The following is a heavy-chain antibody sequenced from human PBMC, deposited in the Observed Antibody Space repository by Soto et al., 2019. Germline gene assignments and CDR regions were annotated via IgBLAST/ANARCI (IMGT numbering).Heavy chain of an antibody. Sequence: QVQLLESGGGVVQPGRSLRLCCVASGFTLTNNGMHWVRQAPGQGLEWVAVISSDGSSYYYGDSVRGRFTISRDTSKNTLFLEMNSLTTADTAVYYCAKDRGLAESGTWSHYYYSMDVWGQGTSVTVS. CDR1: GFTLTNNG. V-gene: IGHV3-30*18. CDR2: ISSDGSSY. D-gene: IGHD1-26*01. J-gene: IGHJ6*02. CDR3: AKDRGLAESGTWSHYYYSMDV.